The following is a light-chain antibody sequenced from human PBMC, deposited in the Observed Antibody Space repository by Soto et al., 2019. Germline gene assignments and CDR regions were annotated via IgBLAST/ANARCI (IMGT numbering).Light chain of an antibody. Sequence: EVVMTQSPATVSVFPGEGVTVSCRASQTISTDLAWYQQKPGQAPRLLIYGASTRATGVPDRFSGGGSGTEFTLTISSLLSEDFAFYYCQQNNKWPPVTFGGGTKVEIK. V-gene: IGKV3-15*01. J-gene: IGKJ4*01. CDR1: QTISTD. CDR3: QQNNKWPPVT. CDR2: GAS.